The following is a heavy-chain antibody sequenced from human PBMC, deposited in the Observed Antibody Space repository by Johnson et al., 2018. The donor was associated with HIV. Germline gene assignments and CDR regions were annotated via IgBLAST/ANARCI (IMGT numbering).Heavy chain of an antibody. D-gene: IGHD3-22*01. CDR1: GFTFSSYA. V-gene: IGHV3-23*04. J-gene: IGHJ3*02. CDR3: ARDRGYWDAFDI. Sequence: VQLVESGGGLVQPGGSLRLSCAASGFTFSSYAMNWVRQAPGKGLEWVSVISGSGGSTYYADSVKGRFSISRDNAKHSLYLQMNSLRAEDTAVYYCARDRGYWDAFDIWGQGTMVTVSS. CDR2: ISGSGGST.